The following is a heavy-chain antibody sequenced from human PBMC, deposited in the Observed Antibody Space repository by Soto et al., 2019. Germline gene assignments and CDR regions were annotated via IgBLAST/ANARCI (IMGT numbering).Heavy chain of an antibody. J-gene: IGHJ4*02. Sequence: WGSLRLSCAASGFTFSSYGMHWVRQAPGKGLEWVAVISYDGSNKYYADSVKGRFTISRDNSKNTLYLQMNSLRAEDTAVYYCAKGRRYSSGPFDYWGQGTLVTVSS. CDR1: GFTFSSYG. CDR2: ISYDGSNK. V-gene: IGHV3-30*18. D-gene: IGHD6-19*01. CDR3: AKGRRYSSGPFDY.